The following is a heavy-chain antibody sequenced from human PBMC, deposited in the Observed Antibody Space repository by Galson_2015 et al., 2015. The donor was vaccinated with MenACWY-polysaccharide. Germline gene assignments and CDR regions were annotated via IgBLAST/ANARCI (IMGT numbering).Heavy chain of an antibody. CDR1: GDRASSHSGS. CDR3: ARLHSELSSDLDY. V-gene: IGHV6-1*01. Sequence: CAISGDRASSHSGSWHWVRQAPSSGLEWLGRTYYRSKCDSYYGASVKGRITINPDTSKNQFSLHLNSVTPEDTAVYYCARLHSELSSDLDYWGQGTLVTVSS. CDR2: TYYRSKCDS. D-gene: IGHD5-18*01. J-gene: IGHJ4*02.